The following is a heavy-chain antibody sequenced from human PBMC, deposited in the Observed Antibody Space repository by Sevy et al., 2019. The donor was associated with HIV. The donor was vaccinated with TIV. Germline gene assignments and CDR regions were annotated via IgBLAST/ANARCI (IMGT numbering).Heavy chain of an antibody. CDR2: IKSKTDGGKT. D-gene: IGHD2-15*01. J-gene: IGHJ4*02. CDR3: TTDVYCSGGSCYRYDY. V-gene: IGHV3-15*01. CDR1: GFTFSNAW. Sequence: GGSLRLSCPASGFTFSNAWMSWVRQAPGKGLEWVGRIKSKTDGGKTDYAAPVKGRFTISRDDSKNTLYLQMNSLKTEDTAVYYCTTDVYCSGGSCYRYDYWGQGTLVTVSS.